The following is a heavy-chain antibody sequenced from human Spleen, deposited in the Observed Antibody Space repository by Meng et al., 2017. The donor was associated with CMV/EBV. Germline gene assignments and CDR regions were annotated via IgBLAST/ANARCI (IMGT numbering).Heavy chain of an antibody. D-gene: IGHD3-3*01. Sequence: ASVKVSCKASGHTCTTYDVNWKRQATGQGLEWMRWMNPNSDNAGFAQKFQGRATMTRNTPISAASLEVVSLRSEDTAVYYCATGGPPIFGVVNPVNYYYYGMDVWGQGTTVTVSS. CDR1: GHTCTTYD. CDR3: ATGGPPIFGVVNPVNYYYYGMDV. CDR2: MNPNSDNA. J-gene: IGHJ6*02. V-gene: IGHV1-8*01.